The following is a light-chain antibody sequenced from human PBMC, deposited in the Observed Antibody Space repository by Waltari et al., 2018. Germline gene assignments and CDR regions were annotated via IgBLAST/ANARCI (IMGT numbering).Light chain of an antibody. V-gene: IGLV2-14*03. CDR1: SRDGRGLNY. Sequence: QSALTQPASVSGSPGQSITISCTCTSRDGRGLNYVPWYQQQPGKAPEHTIYDVRSRPSVLSDRFSGSKSGNTASLTISGLQAEDEADYHCNSYSNTATPVVFGGGTRLTVL. J-gene: IGLJ2*01. CDR2: DVR. CDR3: NSYSNTATPVV.